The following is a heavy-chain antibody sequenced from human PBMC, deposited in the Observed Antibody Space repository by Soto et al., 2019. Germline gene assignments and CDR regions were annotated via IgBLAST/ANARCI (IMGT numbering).Heavy chain of an antibody. D-gene: IGHD2-15*01. CDR1: GASIGSGDYY. Sequence: SETLSLTCTVSGASIGSGDYYWSWIRQPPGKGLEWIGYIYYSGSTNYNPSLKSRVTISVDTSKNQFSLKLSSVTAADTAVYYCAGTRGYCSGGSCPTVVDYWGQGTLVTVSS. CDR2: IYYSGST. J-gene: IGHJ4*02. CDR3: AGTRGYCSGGSCPTVVDY. V-gene: IGHV4-61*08.